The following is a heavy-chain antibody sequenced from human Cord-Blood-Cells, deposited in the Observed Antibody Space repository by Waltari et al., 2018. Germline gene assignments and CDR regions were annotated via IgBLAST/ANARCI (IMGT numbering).Heavy chain of an antibody. J-gene: IGHJ3*02. CDR2: IWYDGSNK. CDR3: ARDRAILTGYDAFDI. D-gene: IGHD3-9*01. CDR1: GFTFSSYG. V-gene: IGHV3-33*01. Sequence: QVQLVESGGGVVQPGRSLRLSCAASGFTFSSYGMHWVRQAPGKGLEWVAVIWYDGSNKYYADSVKGRFTISRDNSKNTLYLQMNSLRAEDTVVYYCARDRAILTGYDAFDIWGQGTMVTVSS.